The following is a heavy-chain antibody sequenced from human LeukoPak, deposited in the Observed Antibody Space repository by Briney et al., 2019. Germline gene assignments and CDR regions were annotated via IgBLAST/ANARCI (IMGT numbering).Heavy chain of an antibody. CDR3: ARAPDDIKPYYGMDV. CDR2: ISSSSSYI. D-gene: IGHD3-9*01. V-gene: IGHV3-21*01. J-gene: IGHJ6*02. Sequence: PGRSLRLSCAASGFTFSSYSMNWVRQAPGKGLEWVSSISSSSSYIYYADSVKGRFTISRDNAKNSLYLQMNSLRAEDTAVYYCARAPDDIKPYYGMDVWGQGTTVTVSS. CDR1: GFTFSSYS.